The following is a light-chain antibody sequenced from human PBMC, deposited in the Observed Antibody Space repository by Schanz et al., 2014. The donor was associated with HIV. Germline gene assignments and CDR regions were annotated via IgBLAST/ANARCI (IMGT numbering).Light chain of an antibody. J-gene: IGLJ2*01. Sequence: QSELTQPPSVSAAPGQRVTISCSGHSYSIGNNFVSWFQQLPGTAPKLLIYDNNKRPSGIPDRFSGSKSGTSATLVITGLQTGDEADYYCATWDSALREVVFGGGTKLTVL. V-gene: IGLV1-51*01. CDR3: ATWDSALREVV. CDR2: DNN. CDR1: SYSIGNNF.